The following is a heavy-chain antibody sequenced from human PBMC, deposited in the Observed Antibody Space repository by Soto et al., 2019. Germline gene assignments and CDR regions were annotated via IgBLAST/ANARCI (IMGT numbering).Heavy chain of an antibody. CDR3: ARDFHLPSAPRYFDY. Sequence: TGGSLRLSCAASGFIFSSYSMNWVRQAPGKGLEWVSYISSSSSTIYYADSVKGRFTISRDNAKNSLYLQMNSLRAEDTAVYYCARDFHLPSAPRYFDYWGQGTLVTVSS. CDR1: GFIFSSYS. J-gene: IGHJ4*02. V-gene: IGHV3-48*01. CDR2: ISSSSSTI.